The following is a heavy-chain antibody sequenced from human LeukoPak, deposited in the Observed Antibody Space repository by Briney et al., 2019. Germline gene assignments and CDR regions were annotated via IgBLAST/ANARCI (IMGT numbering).Heavy chain of an antibody. V-gene: IGHV3-33*07. CDR2: IWYDGGNK. J-gene: IGHJ6*02. D-gene: IGHD6-13*01. CDR3: ARDRYSSSWPLYYYYGMDV. CDR1: GFFFTRNA. Sequence: GGSLTLSCAASGFFFTRNAVNWVRQAPGKGLAWAAVIWYDGGNKYYADSVKGRFTISRDNSKNTLYLQMNSLRAEDTAVYYCARDRYSSSWPLYYYYGMDVWGQGTTVTVSS.